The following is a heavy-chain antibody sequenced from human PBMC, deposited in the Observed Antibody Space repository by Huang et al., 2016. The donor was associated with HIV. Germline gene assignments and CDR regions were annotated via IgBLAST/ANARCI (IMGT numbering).Heavy chain of an antibody. J-gene: IGHJ4*02. D-gene: IGHD3-22*01. CDR3: AREYYYDNSGYYFGY. Sequence: QVQLVQSGAEVKKPGSSVKVSCKASGGTFTTYTITWVRQAPGQGLEWRVCIIPILGTPNYAQKFQGRVTITADESTSTAYMELSSLRSEDTAVYYCAREYYYDNSGYYFGYWGQGTLVTVSS. V-gene: IGHV1-69*13. CDR2: IIPILGTP. CDR1: GGTFTTYT.